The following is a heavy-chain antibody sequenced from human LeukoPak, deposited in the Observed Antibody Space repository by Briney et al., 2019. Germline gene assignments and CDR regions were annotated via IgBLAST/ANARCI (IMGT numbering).Heavy chain of an antibody. V-gene: IGHV1-46*01. CDR3: ARAETYYYGSGTGRNAFDI. CDR2: INPSGGST. D-gene: IGHD3-10*01. Sequence: GASVKVSCKASGYTFTSYYMHWVRPAPGQGLEWMGIINPSGGSTSYAQKFQGRVTMTRDTSTSTVYMELSSLRSEDTAVYYCARAETYYYGSGTGRNAFDIWGQGTMVTVSS. CDR1: GYTFTSYY. J-gene: IGHJ3*02.